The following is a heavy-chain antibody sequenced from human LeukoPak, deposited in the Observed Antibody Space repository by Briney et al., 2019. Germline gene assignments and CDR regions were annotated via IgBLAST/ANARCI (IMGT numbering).Heavy chain of an antibody. V-gene: IGHV1-8*03. CDR1: GYTFTSYD. CDR2: MNPNSGNT. Sequence: ASVKVSCKASGYTFTSYDINWVRQATGQGLEWMGWMNPNSGNTGYAQKLQGRVTITRNTSMSTAYMELSSLRSEDTAVYHCARGRYQLPPIYYYYYYMDVWGKGTTVTVSS. J-gene: IGHJ6*03. D-gene: IGHD2-2*01. CDR3: ARGRYQLPPIYYYYYYMDV.